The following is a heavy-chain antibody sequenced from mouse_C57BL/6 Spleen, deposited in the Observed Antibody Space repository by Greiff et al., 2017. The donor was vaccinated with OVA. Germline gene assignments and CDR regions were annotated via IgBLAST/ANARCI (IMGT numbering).Heavy chain of an antibody. J-gene: IGHJ2*01. CDR3: ARDYGSSPPPFDY. V-gene: IGHV1-64*01. D-gene: IGHD1-1*01. CDR1: GYTFTSYW. CDR2: IHPNSGST. Sequence: VQLQQPGAELVKPGASVKLSCKASGYTFTSYWMHWVKQRPGQGLEWIGMIHPNSGSTNYNEKFKSKATLTVDKSSSTAYMQLSSLTSEDSAVYYCARDYGSSPPPFDYWGQGTTLTVSS.